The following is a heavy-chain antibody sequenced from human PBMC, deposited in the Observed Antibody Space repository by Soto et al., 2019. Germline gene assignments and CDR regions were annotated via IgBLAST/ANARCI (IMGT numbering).Heavy chain of an antibody. D-gene: IGHD2-15*01. CDR3: AKGGPDGFCSGGRCYFDY. V-gene: IGHV3-9*01. J-gene: IGHJ4*02. Sequence: EVQLVESGGGLVQPGRSLRLSCAASGFTFDDYAMHWVRRVPGKGLECVSSISWNRNIIGYADSVKGRFTISRDNAKNSLYLQMNSLRPEDTALYYCAKGGPDGFCSGGRCYFDYWGQGTLVTVSS. CDR2: ISWNRNII. CDR1: GFTFDDYA.